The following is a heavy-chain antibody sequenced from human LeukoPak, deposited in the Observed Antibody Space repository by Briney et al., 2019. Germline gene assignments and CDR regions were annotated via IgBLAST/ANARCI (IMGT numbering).Heavy chain of an antibody. CDR2: INHCGST. J-gene: IGHJ4*02. V-gene: IGHV4-34*01. CDR3: ATLAVAGKNDY. Sequence: PSETLSLTCAVYGGSFSGYYWSWIRQPPGKGLEWIGEINHCGSTNYNPSLKSRVTISVDTSKNQFSLKLSSVTAADTAVYYCATLAVAGKNDYWGQGTLVTVSS. CDR1: GGSFSGYY. D-gene: IGHD6-19*01.